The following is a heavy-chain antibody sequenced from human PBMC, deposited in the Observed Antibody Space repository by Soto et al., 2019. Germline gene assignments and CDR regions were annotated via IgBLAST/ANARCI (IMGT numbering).Heavy chain of an antibody. CDR3: ARELVSYNSNWFDP. CDR1: GGSVDSSY. V-gene: IGHV4-4*07. Sequence: SETLSLTCSVSGGSVDSSYWTWIRQPAGKGLEWIGRIFSSGTTNYNPSLKSRLTLSVDTSKNMISLKLISVTAADTATYSCARELVSYNSNWFDPWGRGTVVTVSS. J-gene: IGHJ5*02. CDR2: IFSSGTT. D-gene: IGHD1-20*01.